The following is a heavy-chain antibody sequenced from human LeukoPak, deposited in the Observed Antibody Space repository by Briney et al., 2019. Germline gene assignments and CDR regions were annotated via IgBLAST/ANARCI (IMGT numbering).Heavy chain of an antibody. D-gene: IGHD2-2*01. Sequence: SETLSLTCAVYGGSFSGYYWSWIRQPPGKGLEWIGEINHSGSTNYNPSLKSRVTISVDTSKNQFSLKLSSVTAADTAVYYCARGGIVVVPAAQTARPYYYYYYGMDVWGQGTTVTVSS. CDR2: INHSGST. CDR1: GGSFSGYY. CDR3: ARGGIVVVPAAQTARPYYYYYYGMDV. V-gene: IGHV4-34*01. J-gene: IGHJ6*02.